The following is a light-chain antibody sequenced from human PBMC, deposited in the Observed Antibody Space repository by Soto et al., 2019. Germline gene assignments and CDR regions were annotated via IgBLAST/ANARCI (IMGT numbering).Light chain of an antibody. CDR1: ALPKQY. CDR3: QSSDRGDTYWV. CDR2: KDK. V-gene: IGLV3-25*02. Sequence: SYELTQPPSVSVSPDQTPRIACPGEALPKQYAYWYQQKPGQAPVLLIYKDKERPSGIPERFSGSSSGTTVTLTIGGVQAEDEADYYCQSSDRGDTYWVFGGGTKLTVL. J-gene: IGLJ3*02.